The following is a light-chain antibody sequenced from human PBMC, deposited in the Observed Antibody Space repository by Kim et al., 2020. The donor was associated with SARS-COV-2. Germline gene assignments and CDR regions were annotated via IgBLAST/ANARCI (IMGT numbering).Light chain of an antibody. Sequence: QSALTQPASVSGSPGQSITISCTGTSSDVGGYNYVSWYQQHPGKAPKLMIYEVSKWPSGVSNRFSGSKSGNTASLTISGLQSEDEADYYCSSYTSTNTLLFGGGTQLTVL. CDR3: SSYTSTNTLL. CDR2: EVS. V-gene: IGLV2-14*01. CDR1: SSDVGGYNY. J-gene: IGLJ2*01.